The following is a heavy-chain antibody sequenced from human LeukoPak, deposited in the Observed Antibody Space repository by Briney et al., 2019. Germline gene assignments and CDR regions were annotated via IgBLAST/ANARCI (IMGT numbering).Heavy chain of an antibody. Sequence: SETLSLTFTVSGGSISSSSYYWGWIRQPPGKGLEWIGSIYYSGSTYYNPSLKSRVTISVDTSKNQFSLKLSSVTAADTAVYYCARGIEVAAAHEANTPGFDPWGQGTLVTVSS. CDR1: GGSISSSSYY. D-gene: IGHD6-13*01. J-gene: IGHJ5*02. CDR3: ARGIEVAAAHEANTPGFDP. V-gene: IGHV4-39*07. CDR2: IYYSGST.